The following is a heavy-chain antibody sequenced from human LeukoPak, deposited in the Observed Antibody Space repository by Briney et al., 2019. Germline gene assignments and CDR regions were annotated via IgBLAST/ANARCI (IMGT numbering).Heavy chain of an antibody. CDR1: GFTFSSYG. J-gene: IGHJ3*02. Sequence: QPGGSLRLSCAASGFTFSSYGMHWVRQAPGKGLEWVAIISYDGNYKYYADSVKGRFTISRDNSENTLYLQMNSLRTEDTAVYYCAKDRAFGGSYPDAFDIWGQGTLVTVSS. CDR3: AKDRAFGGSYPDAFDI. D-gene: IGHD1-26*01. V-gene: IGHV3-30*18. CDR2: ISYDGNYK.